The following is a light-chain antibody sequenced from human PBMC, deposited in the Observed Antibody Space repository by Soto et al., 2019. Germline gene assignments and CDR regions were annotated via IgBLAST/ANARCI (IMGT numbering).Light chain of an antibody. V-gene: IGKV1D-13*01. Sequence: VQLTQSPSSLSASVGDRVTITCRASQGIISALAWYQQKPGKAPKLLIYDASSLESGVPSRFSGSGSGTDFTLTISSLQPEDFATYYCQQFNNYLITFGQGTRLEIK. CDR1: QGIISA. J-gene: IGKJ5*01. CDR2: DAS. CDR3: QQFNNYLIT.